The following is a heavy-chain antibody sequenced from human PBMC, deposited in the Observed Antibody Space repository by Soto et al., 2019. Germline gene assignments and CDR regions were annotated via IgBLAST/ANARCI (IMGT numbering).Heavy chain of an antibody. J-gene: IGHJ4*02. CDR3: ARFWVQMASLVDDF. CDR2: ITYTGSRK. D-gene: IGHD3-16*01. CDR1: GFTFSNFG. Sequence: QVHLVESGGGVVQPGGSLRLSCAASGFTFSNFGMLWVRQAPGKGLAWVAAITYTGSRKYYADSVKGRFTISRDTSTNSLFRRMTSLRPEETAVYYCARFWVQMASLVDDFWGQGTLGTVSS. V-gene: IGHV3-30*03.